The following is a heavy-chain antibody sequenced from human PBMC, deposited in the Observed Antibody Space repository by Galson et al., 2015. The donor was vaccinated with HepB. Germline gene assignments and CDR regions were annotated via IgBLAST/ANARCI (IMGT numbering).Heavy chain of an antibody. D-gene: IGHD6-13*01. CDR2: TYYRSKWYN. J-gene: IGHJ5*02. CDR1: GDSVSSNSAA. Sequence: AISGDSVSSNSAAWNWIRQSPSRGLEWLGRTYYRSKWYNDYAVSVKSRITINPDTSKNQFSLQLNSVTPEDTAVYYCARGSYSSSWLDWFDPWGQGTLVTVSS. CDR3: ARGSYSSSWLDWFDP. V-gene: IGHV6-1*01.